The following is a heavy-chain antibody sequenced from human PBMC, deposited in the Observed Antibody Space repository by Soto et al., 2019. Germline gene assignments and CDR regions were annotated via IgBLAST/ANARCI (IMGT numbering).Heavy chain of an antibody. Sequence: QVQLVESGGGVVQPGRSLRLSCAASGFTFSNYGMHWVRQAPGKGLECVAIIWYDGSNKYYADSVKGRFTISRDNSKNTLYLQMTSLRDEDTAVYYCARDVPGHLLNRGAFDIWGQGTRVTVAS. D-gene: IGHD3-10*02. CDR2: IWYDGSNK. V-gene: IGHV3-33*01. J-gene: IGHJ3*02. CDR3: ARDVPGHLLNRGAFDI. CDR1: GFTFSNYG.